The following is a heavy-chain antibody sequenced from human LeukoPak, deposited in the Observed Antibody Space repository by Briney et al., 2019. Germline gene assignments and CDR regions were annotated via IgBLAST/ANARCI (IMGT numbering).Heavy chain of an antibody. CDR2: INPNSGGT. Sequence: ASVKVSCKASGYTFTGYYMHWVRQAPGQGLEWMGWINPNSGGTNYAQKFQGRVTITRDTSISTAYMELSRLRSDDTAVYYCARVAGEYSSSFVLDYWGQGTLVTVSS. CDR1: GYTFTGYY. D-gene: IGHD6-6*01. V-gene: IGHV1-2*02. J-gene: IGHJ4*02. CDR3: ARVAGEYSSSFVLDY.